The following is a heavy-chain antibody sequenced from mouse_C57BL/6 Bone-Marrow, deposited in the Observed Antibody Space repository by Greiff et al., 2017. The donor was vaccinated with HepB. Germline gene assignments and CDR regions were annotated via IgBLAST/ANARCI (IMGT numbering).Heavy chain of an antibody. V-gene: IGHV5-17*01. CDR1: GFTFSDSG. D-gene: IGHD2-14*01. CDR2: ISSGSSTI. Sequence: EVQRVESGGGLVKPGGSLKLSCAASGFTFSDSGMHWVRQAPEKGLEWVAYISSGSSTIYYADTVKGRFTISRDNAKNTLFLQMASLRSKDTAMYDCPKGYCYAMDYWVQGTSVTVSS. CDR3: PKGYCYAMDY. J-gene: IGHJ4*01.